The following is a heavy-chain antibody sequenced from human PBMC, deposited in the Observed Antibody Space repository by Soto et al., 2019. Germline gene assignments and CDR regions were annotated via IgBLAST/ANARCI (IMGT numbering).Heavy chain of an antibody. V-gene: IGHV1-8*01. Sequence: ASVKVSCKASGYTFTSYDINWVRQATGQGLEWMGWMNPNSGNTGYAQKFQGRVTMTRNTSISTAYMELSSLRSEDTAVYYCARGLISEVPKYCSGGSCYLNMTTVKVRNYYYYYMDVWGKGTTVTVSS. CDR2: MNPNSGNT. CDR1: GYTFTSYD. D-gene: IGHD2-15*01. CDR3: ARGLISEVPKYCSGGSCYLNMTTVKVRNYYYYYMDV. J-gene: IGHJ6*03.